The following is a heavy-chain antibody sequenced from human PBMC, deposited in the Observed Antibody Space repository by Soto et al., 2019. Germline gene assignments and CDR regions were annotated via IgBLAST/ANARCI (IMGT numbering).Heavy chain of an antibody. V-gene: IGHV4-59*01. CDR3: ARDHSCIAARGFDY. CDR2: IYYSGST. J-gene: IGHJ4*02. CDR1: GGSISSYY. Sequence: SETLSLTCTVSGGSISSYYWSWIRQPPGKGLEWIGYIYYSGSTNYNPSLKSRVTISVDTSKNQFSLKLSSVTAADTAVYYCARDHSCIAARGFDYWGQGTLVTVSS. D-gene: IGHD6-6*01.